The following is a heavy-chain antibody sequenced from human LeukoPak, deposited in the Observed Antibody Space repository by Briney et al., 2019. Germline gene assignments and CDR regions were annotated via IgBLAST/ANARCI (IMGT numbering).Heavy chain of an antibody. J-gene: IGHJ5*02. Sequence: SETLTLTCAVSGGSISSSNWWSWVRQPPGKGLEWIGEIYHRGSTNYNPSLKSRVTISVDKSKNHFSLKLSSVTAADTAVYYCARGANTSSSWDRDRDTSWFDPWGQGTLVTVSS. CDR2: IYHRGST. V-gene: IGHV4-4*02. CDR3: ARGANTSSSWDRDRDTSWFDP. D-gene: IGHD6-13*01. CDR1: GGSISSSNW.